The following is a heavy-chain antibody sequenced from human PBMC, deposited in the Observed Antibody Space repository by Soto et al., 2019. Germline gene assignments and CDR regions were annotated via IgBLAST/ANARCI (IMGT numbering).Heavy chain of an antibody. CDR2: ISWNSGSI. Sequence: EVQLVESGGGLVQPGRSLRLSCAASGFTFDDYAMHWVRQAPGKGLEWVSGISWNSGSIGYADSVKGRFTISRDNAKNSLDLQMNSLRAEDTALYYCAKDISVIAAAGTAFDYWGQGTLVTVSS. J-gene: IGHJ4*02. CDR1: GFTFDDYA. CDR3: AKDISVIAAAGTAFDY. D-gene: IGHD6-13*01. V-gene: IGHV3-9*01.